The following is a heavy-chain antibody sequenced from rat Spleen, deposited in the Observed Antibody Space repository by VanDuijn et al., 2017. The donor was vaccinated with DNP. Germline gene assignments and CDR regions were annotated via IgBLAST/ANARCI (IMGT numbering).Heavy chain of an antibody. J-gene: IGHJ2*01. V-gene: IGHV5-25*01. CDR2: INPSGGSS. CDR3: ARNGYNFDY. CDR1: GFTFSNYD. Sequence: EVQLVESGGGLVQPGRSLKLSCAASGFTFSNYDMAWVRQAPTKGLEWVASINPSGGSSYYRASVKGRFTVSRDNAKSTLYLQMDSLRSEDTATYYCARNGYNFDYWGQGVMVTVSS. D-gene: IGHD1-4*01.